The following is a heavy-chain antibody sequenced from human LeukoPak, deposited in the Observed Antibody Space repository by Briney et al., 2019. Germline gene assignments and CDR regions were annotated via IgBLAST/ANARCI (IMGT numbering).Heavy chain of an antibody. V-gene: IGHV3-74*01. CDR3: ARDRSYLPDY. CDR2: INGDGSSR. D-gene: IGHD2-21*01. J-gene: IGHJ4*02. CDR1: GFTFSSHW. Sequence: GGSLRLSCAASGFTFSSHWMHWVRQVPGEGLVWVSRINGDGSSRIYADSVKGRFTISRDNAKNTLYLEIYSLRAEDTAVYYCARDRSYLPDYWGQGTLLTVSS.